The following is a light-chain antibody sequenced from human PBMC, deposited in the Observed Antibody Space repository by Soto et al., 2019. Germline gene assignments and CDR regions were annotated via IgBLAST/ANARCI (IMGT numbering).Light chain of an antibody. CDR2: GAS. CDR1: QSVSSN. V-gene: IGKV3-15*01. J-gene: IGKJ3*01. CDR3: QQYNKWPLFT. Sequence: EIVMMQSPATLSVSPGERATLSCRASQSVSSNLAWYQQRRGQAPRLLIYGASTRATGIPARFSGSGSGTEFTLTISSLQSEDFAVYYCQQYNKWPLFTFGPGTRVDMK.